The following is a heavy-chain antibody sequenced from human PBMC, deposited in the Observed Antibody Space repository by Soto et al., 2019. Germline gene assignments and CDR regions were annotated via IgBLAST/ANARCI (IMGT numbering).Heavy chain of an antibody. Sequence: QITLRASGPTLVKPTQTLTLTCTISGFSLSTSGVGVGWIRQPPGKSLEWLALIYWDDVQRYSPSLKTRLTITKDTTRSQVVLTMTNMDPVDTATYYCAHSPCSGGTCYLFDYWGQGTLVTVSS. V-gene: IGHV2-5*02. CDR2: IYWDDVQ. CDR1: GFSLSTSGVG. J-gene: IGHJ4*02. D-gene: IGHD2-15*01. CDR3: AHSPCSGGTCYLFDY.